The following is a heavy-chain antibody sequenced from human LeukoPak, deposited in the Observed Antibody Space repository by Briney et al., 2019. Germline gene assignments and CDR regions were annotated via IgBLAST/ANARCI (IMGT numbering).Heavy chain of an antibody. D-gene: IGHD4-17*01. J-gene: IGHJ4*02. CDR1: GGSISSGGYY. CDR2: IYYSGST. V-gene: IGHV4-31*03. Sequence: SQTLSLTCTVSGGSISSGGYYWSWIRQHPGKGLEGIGYIYYSGSTYYTPSLKSRVTISVDTSKNQFSLKLRSVTAADTAVYYRARSFDPYGDDPQWYSDYWGQGSPVTASS. CDR3: ARSFDPYGDDPQWYSDY.